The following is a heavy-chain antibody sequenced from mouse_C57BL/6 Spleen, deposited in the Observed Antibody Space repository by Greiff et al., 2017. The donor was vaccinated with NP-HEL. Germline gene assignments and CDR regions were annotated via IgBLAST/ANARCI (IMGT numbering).Heavy chain of an antibody. J-gene: IGHJ2*01. D-gene: IGHD4-1*01. V-gene: IGHV5-17*01. CDR3: ARTTNWDAYYFDY. CDR1: GFTFSDYG. CDR2: ISSGSSTS. Sequence: EVQRVESGGGLVKPGGSLKLSCAASGFTFSDYGMHWVRQAPEKGLEWVAYISSGSSTSYYADTVKGRFTISRDNATNTLFLQMTSLRSEDTAMYYCARTTNWDAYYFDYWGQGTTLTVSS.